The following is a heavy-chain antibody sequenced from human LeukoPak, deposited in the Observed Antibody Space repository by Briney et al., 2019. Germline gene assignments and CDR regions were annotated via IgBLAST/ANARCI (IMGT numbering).Heavy chain of an antibody. CDR1: GFTFSGSA. D-gene: IGHD3-22*01. CDR3: AREGNSSETDY. J-gene: IGHJ4*02. Sequence: GGSLRLSCAASGFTFSGSAMHWVRQAPGKGLEWVAFIRYDGSYKYYADSVKGRFTISRDNAKNSLYLQMNSLRAEDTAVYYCAREGNSSETDYWGQGTLVTVSS. V-gene: IGHV3-30*02. CDR2: IRYDGSYK.